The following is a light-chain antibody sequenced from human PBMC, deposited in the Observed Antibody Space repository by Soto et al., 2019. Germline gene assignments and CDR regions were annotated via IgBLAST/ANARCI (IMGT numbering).Light chain of an antibody. Sequence: EIVLTQSPVTLSLSPGDRATLSCRASQSVSSYLAWYQQKPGQAPRLLIYDASNGATGIPARFSGSGSGTDFTLTITTLEPEDFAVYYCQQRSNWPSTFGGGTKVEIK. CDR2: DAS. V-gene: IGKV3-11*01. CDR3: QQRSNWPST. CDR1: QSVSSY. J-gene: IGKJ4*01.